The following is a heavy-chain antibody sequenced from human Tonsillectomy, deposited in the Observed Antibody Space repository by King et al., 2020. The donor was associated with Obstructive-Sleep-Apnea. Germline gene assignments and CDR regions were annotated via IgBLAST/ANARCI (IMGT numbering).Heavy chain of an antibody. Sequence: HVQLQESGPGLVKPSETLSLTCTVSGGSISSYYWSWIRQPPGKGLEWIGYIYYSGSTNYNPSLKSRVTISVDTSKNQFSLKLSSVTAADTAVYCCARGLEMATINLDYWGQGTLVTVSS. J-gene: IGHJ4*02. CDR1: GGSISSYY. D-gene: IGHD5-24*01. V-gene: IGHV4-59*01. CDR3: ARGLEMATINLDY. CDR2: IYYSGST.